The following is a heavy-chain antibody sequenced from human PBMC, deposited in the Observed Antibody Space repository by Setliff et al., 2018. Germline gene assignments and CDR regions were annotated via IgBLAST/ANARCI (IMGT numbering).Heavy chain of an antibody. J-gene: IGHJ4*02. CDR3: AREGRGVIIRTDYFDY. CDR1: GGSISSGGYY. D-gene: IGHD3-10*01. V-gene: IGHV4-31*03. CDR2: IYYSGST. Sequence: PSETLSLTCTVSGGSISSGGYYWSWIRQHPGKGLEWIGYIYYSGSTYYNPSLKSRVTISVDTSKNQFSLKLSSVTAADTAVYYCAREGRGVIIRTDYFDYWGQGTLVTVSS.